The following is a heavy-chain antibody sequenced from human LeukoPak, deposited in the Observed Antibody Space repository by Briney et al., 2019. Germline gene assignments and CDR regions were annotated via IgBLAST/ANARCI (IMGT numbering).Heavy chain of an antibody. CDR1: GFSFSDFA. J-gene: IGHJ4*02. Sequence: PGGAPELSLAASGFSFSDFAIHWVRQPPGQGPEWVAAISYDGNTQYYADSVKGRFTISRDNSKNTLYLQMSSLRAEDTAVYYCARDGGHTHYFDSWGQGTPVTVSS. CDR3: ARDGGHTHYFDS. CDR2: ISYDGNTQ. V-gene: IGHV3-30-3*01. D-gene: IGHD3-16*01.